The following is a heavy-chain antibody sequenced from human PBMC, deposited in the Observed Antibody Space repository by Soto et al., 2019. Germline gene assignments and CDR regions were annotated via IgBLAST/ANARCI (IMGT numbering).Heavy chain of an antibody. J-gene: IGHJ5*02. CDR2: IDSSGEK. V-gene: IGHV2-26*01. Sequence: QVTLKESGPVLVKPTETLTLRCNVSGLSITDSEMGVSWIRQPPGQPLEWLAHIDSSGEKSYRTFLKSRLAISKDTSKRQIVLTMTNMDHADTATYYCARRHLAVAVSPWFDPWGQGIPVTVSS. D-gene: IGHD6-19*01. CDR1: GLSITDSEMG. CDR3: ARRHLAVAVSPWFDP.